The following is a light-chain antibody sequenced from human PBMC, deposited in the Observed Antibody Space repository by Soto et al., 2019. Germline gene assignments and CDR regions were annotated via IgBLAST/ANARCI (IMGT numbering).Light chain of an antibody. CDR3: QQYGTSPCT. Sequence: EIVLTQSPGTLSLSPGERATLSCRASQSVSNSYLAWYQQKPGQAPRLLIYGASSRTTGIPDRFSGSGSGTDFTLTISRLEPEDFAVYYCQQYGTSPCTFGQGTNLEIK. CDR2: GAS. CDR1: QSVSNSY. V-gene: IGKV3-20*01. J-gene: IGKJ2*02.